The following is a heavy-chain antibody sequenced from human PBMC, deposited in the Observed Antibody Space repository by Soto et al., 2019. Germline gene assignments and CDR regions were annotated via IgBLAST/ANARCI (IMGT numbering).Heavy chain of an antibody. D-gene: IGHD3-22*01. CDR2: IIPIFGTA. Sequence: ASVKVSCKASGGTFSSYAISWVRQAPGQGLEWMGGIIPIFGTANYAQKFQGRVTITADESTSTAYMELSSLRSEDTAVYYCARLALGYYYDSSGFDYWGQGTLVTVSS. CDR1: GGTFSSYA. J-gene: IGHJ4*02. V-gene: IGHV1-69*13. CDR3: ARLALGYYYDSSGFDY.